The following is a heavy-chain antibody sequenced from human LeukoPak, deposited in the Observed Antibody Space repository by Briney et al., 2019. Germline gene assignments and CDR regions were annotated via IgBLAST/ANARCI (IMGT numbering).Heavy chain of an antibody. D-gene: IGHD3-10*01. CDR2: ISWNSGSI. J-gene: IGHJ5*02. CDR1: GFTFDDYA. Sequence: GGPLRLSCAASGFTFDDYAMHWVRQAPGKGLEWVSGISWNSGSIGYADSVKGRFTISRDNAKNSLYLQMNSLRAEDMALYYCAKSPGVNSAPFDPWGQGTLVTVSS. V-gene: IGHV3-9*03. CDR3: AKSPGVNSAPFDP.